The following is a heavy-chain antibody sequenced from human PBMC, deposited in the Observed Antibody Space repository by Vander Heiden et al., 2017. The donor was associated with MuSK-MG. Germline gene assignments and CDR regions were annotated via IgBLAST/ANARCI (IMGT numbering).Heavy chain of an antibody. D-gene: IGHD3-22*01. CDR2: ISSGSSAI. CDR1: GFTFSTYS. J-gene: IGHJ4*02. V-gene: IGHV3-48*01. Sequence: EVQLVESGGGLVQPGGSLRLSCAASGFTFSTYSMNWVRQAPGKGLEWVSYISSGSSAIYYADSVKGRFTISRDNAKNSLYLQMNSLRAEDTAVYYCARYLYDNSGYHTAYFDRWGQGTLVTVAS. CDR3: ARYLYDNSGYHTAYFDR.